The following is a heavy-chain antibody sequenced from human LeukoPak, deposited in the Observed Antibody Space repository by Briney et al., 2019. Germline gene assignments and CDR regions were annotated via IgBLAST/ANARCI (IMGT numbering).Heavy chain of an antibody. CDR2: IYHSEST. V-gene: IGHV4-4*02. CDR1: GGSISNSYL. D-gene: IGHD5-18*01. J-gene: IGHJ4*02. CDR3: ARVVGGGYSYGRIDY. Sequence: SETLSLTCGVSGGSISNSYLWSWVRQPPGKGLEWMGEIYHSESTNYNPSLKSRVTISVDKSKSQFSLKLNSVTAADKAVYYCARVVGGGYSYGRIDYWGQGTLVTVSS.